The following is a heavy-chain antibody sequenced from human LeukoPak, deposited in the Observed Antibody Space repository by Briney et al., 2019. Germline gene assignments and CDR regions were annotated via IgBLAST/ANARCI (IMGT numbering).Heavy chain of an antibody. CDR3: ARGCLEYYYDSSGYYYGDDAFDI. V-gene: IGHV3-21*01. CDR2: ISSSSSYI. D-gene: IGHD3-22*01. J-gene: IGHJ3*02. CDR1: GFTFSSYS. Sequence: PGGSLRLSCAASGFTFSSYSMNWVRQAPGKGLEWISSISSSSSYIYYADSVKGRFTISRDNAKNSLYLQMNSLRAEDTAVYYCARGCLEYYYDSSGYYYGDDAFDIWGQGTMVTVSS.